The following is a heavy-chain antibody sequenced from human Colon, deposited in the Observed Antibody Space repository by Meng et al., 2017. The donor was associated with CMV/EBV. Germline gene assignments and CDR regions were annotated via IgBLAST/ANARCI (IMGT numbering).Heavy chain of an antibody. J-gene: IGHJ4*02. V-gene: IGHV3-21*01. CDR1: GFSFSDYG. D-gene: IGHD1-1*01. Sequence: GESLKISCVASGFSFSDYGMNWVRQAPGKGPEWVSSISSRSTYIKYGDSVKGRFTISRDNGKNSVFLQMNSLRVEDTAVYYCARGLLSFQAGTRSYYFDHWGQGTLVTVSS. CDR2: ISSRSTYI. CDR3: ARGLLSFQAGTRSYYFDH.